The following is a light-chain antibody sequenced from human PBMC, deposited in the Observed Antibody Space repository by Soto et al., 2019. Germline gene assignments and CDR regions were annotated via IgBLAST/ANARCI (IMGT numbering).Light chain of an antibody. CDR2: EVS. CDR1: SSDVGGYNY. CDR3: SSYAGSNNYVV. V-gene: IGLV2-8*02. Sequence: QSVLTQPPSASRSPGQSVTISCTGTSSDVGGYNYVSWYQQHPGKAPKLMIYEVSKRPSGVPDRFSGSKSGNTASLTVSGLQAEDEADYYCSSYAGSNNYVVFGGGTQLTVL. J-gene: IGLJ2*01.